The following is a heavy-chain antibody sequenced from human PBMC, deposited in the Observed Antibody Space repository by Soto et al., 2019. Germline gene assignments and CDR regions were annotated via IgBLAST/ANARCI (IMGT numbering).Heavy chain of an antibody. D-gene: IGHD2-2*01. CDR3: ARVRSDVVATATDYFDY. V-gene: IGHV1-46*01. J-gene: IGHJ4*02. CDR2: INPGGDSA. Sequence: QVQLVQSGAEVKKPGASVKISCKASGYTFSSYYMHWVRQAPGQGLEWMGVINPGGDSADYAQKFQGRVTMTRDTSTSTVFMEVSSLRSDDTAVYYCARVRSDVVATATDYFDYWGQGTLVTVSS. CDR1: GYTFSSYY.